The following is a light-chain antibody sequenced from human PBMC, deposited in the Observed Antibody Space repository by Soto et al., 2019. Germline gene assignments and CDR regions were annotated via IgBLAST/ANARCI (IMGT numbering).Light chain of an antibody. CDR3: QQSYSTLLS. J-gene: IGKJ4*01. CDR2: AAS. Sequence: DIQMTQSPSSLSASVGDRVTITCRARQSSSSDLHWFQQNPGKAPNLLIYAASSLQSGVPSRFSGSGSGTDFTLTISSLHPEDCATYYCQQSYSTLLSFGGGTMVEFK. V-gene: IGKV1-39*01. CDR1: QSSSSD.